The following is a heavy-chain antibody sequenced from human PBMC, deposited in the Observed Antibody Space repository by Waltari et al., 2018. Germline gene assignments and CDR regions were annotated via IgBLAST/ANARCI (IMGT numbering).Heavy chain of an antibody. CDR2: IYYIGIT. D-gene: IGHD2-2*01. CDR3: ARDPYSGSSAGGAFDI. J-gene: IGHJ3*02. CDR1: GGSISSSSYY. Sequence: QLQLQESGPGLVKPSETLSLTCTVSGGSISSSSYYWGWIRQPPGKGREWIGVIYYIGITYYNPSLKSRVTISVDTSKNQFSLKLSSVTAADTAVYYCARDPYSGSSAGGAFDIWGQGTMVTVSS. V-gene: IGHV4-39*07.